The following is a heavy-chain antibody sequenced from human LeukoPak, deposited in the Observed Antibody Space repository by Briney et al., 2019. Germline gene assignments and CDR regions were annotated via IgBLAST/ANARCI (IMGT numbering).Heavy chain of an antibody. D-gene: IGHD2-2*01. CDR2: ISSSGSTI. Sequence: GGSLRLSCAASGFTFSDYYMSWIRQAPGKGLEWVSYISSSGSTIYYADSVKGRFTISRDNAKNSLYLQMNSLRAEDTAVYYCASDPSSTSCYDCQPAFHVWFDPWGQGTLVTVSS. J-gene: IGHJ5*02. V-gene: IGHV3-11*04. CDR1: GFTFSDYY. CDR3: ASDPSSTSCYDCQPAFHVWFDP.